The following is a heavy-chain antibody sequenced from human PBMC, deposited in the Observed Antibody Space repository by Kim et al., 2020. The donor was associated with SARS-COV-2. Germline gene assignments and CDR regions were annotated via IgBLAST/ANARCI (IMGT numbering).Heavy chain of an antibody. J-gene: IGHJ4*02. D-gene: IGHD6-13*01. V-gene: IGHV1-3*01. Sequence: ASVKVSCKASGYTFSTYAIHWLRQAPGQRLEWLGWINPGNGHANYAQKFKGRITINSDTSASTVYMELSSLRSDETAVYFCAREGDSWQAELDHWGQGTLVPVSS. CDR3: AREGDSWQAELDH. CDR1: GYTFSTYA. CDR2: INPGNGHA.